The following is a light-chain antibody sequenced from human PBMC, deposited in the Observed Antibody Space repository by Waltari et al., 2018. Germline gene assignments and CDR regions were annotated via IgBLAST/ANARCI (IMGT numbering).Light chain of an antibody. CDR1: RSIRSY. V-gene: IGKV3-15*01. J-gene: IGKJ2*01. CDR3: QHYINWPHT. Sequence: EIVMTQSPATLSVSPGERVTLSCRASRSIRSYLVWYQQKPGQAPRLLIYDAFTRATGIPARFSVSGSGTEFTLTISSLQSEDFAVYYCQHYINWPHTFGQGTKLEIK. CDR2: DAF.